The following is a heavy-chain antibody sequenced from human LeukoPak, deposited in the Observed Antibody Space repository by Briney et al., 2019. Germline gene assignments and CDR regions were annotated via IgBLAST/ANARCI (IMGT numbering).Heavy chain of an antibody. CDR3: ANNIRGPHDY. V-gene: IGHV3-48*03. CDR1: GFTFSSYE. J-gene: IGHJ4*02. Sequence: SGGSLRLSCAASGFTFSSYEMNWVRQAPGKGLEWVSYISSSGSTKYYADSVKGRFTISRGNSKNTLYLQMNSLRAEDTAVYYCANNIRGPHDYWGQGTLVTVSS. CDR2: ISSSGSTK. D-gene: IGHD2/OR15-2a*01.